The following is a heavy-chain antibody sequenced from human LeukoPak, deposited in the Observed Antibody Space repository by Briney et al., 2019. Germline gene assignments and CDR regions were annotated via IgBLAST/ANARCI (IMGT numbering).Heavy chain of an antibody. Sequence: GGSLRLSCAASGFTFSSYAMSWVRQAPGKGPEWVAGIGSSGATTFYADSVKGRCSISRDNSKNTVYLEMNSLRAEDTAIYYCAKVSVGPLSRPTHVALYYGMDVWGQGITVIVSS. J-gene: IGHJ6*02. D-gene: IGHD2-8*01. CDR1: GFTFSSYA. CDR3: AKVSVGPLSRPTHVALYYGMDV. CDR2: IGSSGATT. V-gene: IGHV3-23*01.